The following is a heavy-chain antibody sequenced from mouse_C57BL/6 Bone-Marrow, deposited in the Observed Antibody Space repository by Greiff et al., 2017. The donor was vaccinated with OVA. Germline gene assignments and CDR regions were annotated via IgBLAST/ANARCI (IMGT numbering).Heavy chain of an antibody. CDR1: GYAFSSSW. V-gene: IGHV1-82*01. J-gene: IGHJ3*01. D-gene: IGHD2-1*01. CDR2: IYPGDGDT. CDR3: ARHYGNDWFAF. Sequence: VMLVESGPELVKPGASVKISCKASGYAFSSSWMNWVKQRPGKGLGWIGRIYPGDGDTNYNGKFKGKATLTADKSSSTAYMQLSSLTSEDSAVYFCARHYGNDWFAFWGRGKLVTVSA.